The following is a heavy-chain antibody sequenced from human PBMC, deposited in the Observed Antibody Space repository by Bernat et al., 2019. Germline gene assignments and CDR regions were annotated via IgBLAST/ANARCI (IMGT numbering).Heavy chain of an antibody. CDR1: GFTFSSYA. Sequence: EVQLVESGGGLVQPGGSLRLSCAASGFTFSSYAMSWVRQAPGTGLEWVSAISGSGGSTYYADSVKGRFTISRDNSKNTLYLQMNSLRAEDTAVYYCAKLPTVKMRQKVNWYFDLWGRGTLVTVSS. CDR3: AKLPTVKMRQKVNWYFDL. D-gene: IGHD4-17*01. CDR2: ISGSGGST. J-gene: IGHJ2*01. V-gene: IGHV3-23*04.